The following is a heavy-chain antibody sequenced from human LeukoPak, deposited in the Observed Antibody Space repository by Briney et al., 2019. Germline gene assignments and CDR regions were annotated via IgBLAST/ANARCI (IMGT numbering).Heavy chain of an antibody. Sequence: GALRLSCAASGFTFDDYGMSWVRQAPGKGLEWASGINWNGGSTGYADSVKGRFTISRDNAKNSLYLQMNSLRAEDTAVYYCARAPPYSSSPENIYYFDYWGQGTLVTVSS. V-gene: IGHV3-20*04. J-gene: IGHJ4*02. CDR3: ARAPPYSSSPENIYYFDY. D-gene: IGHD6-6*01. CDR2: INWNGGST. CDR1: GFTFDDYG.